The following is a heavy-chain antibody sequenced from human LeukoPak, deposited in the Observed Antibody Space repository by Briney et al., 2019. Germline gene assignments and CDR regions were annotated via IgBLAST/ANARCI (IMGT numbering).Heavy chain of an antibody. J-gene: IGHJ4*02. CDR2: VYTSGST. V-gene: IGHV4-4*08. CDR3: ARLLVRGVLDY. CDR1: GSSFTSYY. D-gene: IGHD3-10*01. Sequence: PSETLSLTCTVSGSSFTSYYWTWIRQPPGEGLEYIGYVYTSGSTNYNPSLKSRVTISVDTSKNQFSLRLSSVTAAGTGVYYCARLLVRGVLDYRGQGTLFTVSS.